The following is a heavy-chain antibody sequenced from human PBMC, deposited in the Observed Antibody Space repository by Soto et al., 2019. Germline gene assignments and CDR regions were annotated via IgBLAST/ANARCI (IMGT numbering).Heavy chain of an antibody. V-gene: IGHV3-66*01. CDR2: IYSGGTT. Sequence: EVQLVESGGGLVQPGGSLRLSCAASGFTVSSNSMSWVRQAPGKGLEWVSVIYSGGTTYYADSVKGRFTISRDNSKNTRYLQMNSLRAEDTAVYYCARNGDSSDYRGWFDPWGQGTRVTVSS. CDR3: ARNGDSSDYRGWFDP. J-gene: IGHJ5*02. CDR1: GFTVSSNS. D-gene: IGHD3-22*01.